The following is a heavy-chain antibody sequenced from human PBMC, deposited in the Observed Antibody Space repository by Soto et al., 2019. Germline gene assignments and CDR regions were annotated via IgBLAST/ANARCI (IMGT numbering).Heavy chain of an antibody. J-gene: IGHJ6*02. CDR3: AGLNFDFYGMDV. V-gene: IGHV3-30*03. CDR1: GFTFSSYG. Sequence: QVQLVESGGGVVQPGRSLRLSCAASGFTFSSYGMHWVRQAPGKGLEWVAVISYDGSNEYYADSVKGRFTISRDNSKNTLYLQMNSLRAEDTAVYYCAGLNFDFYGMDVWGQGTTVTVSS. CDR2: ISYDGSNE. D-gene: IGHD3-9*01.